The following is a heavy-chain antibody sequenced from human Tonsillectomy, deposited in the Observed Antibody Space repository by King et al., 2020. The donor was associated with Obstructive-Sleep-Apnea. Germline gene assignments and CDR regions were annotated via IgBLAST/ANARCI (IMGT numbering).Heavy chain of an antibody. CDR3: AKTRGYCSGGSCYVDY. CDR1: GFTFSSYA. J-gene: IGHJ4*02. CDR2: ISGSGCST. V-gene: IGHV3-23*04. D-gene: IGHD2-15*01. Sequence: VQLVESGGGLVQPGGSLRLSCAASGFTFSSYAMSWVRQAPGKGLEWVSAISGSGCSTYYADSVKGRFTISRDNSKNTLYLQMNSLRAEDTAVYYCAKTRGYCSGGSCYVDYWGQGTLVTVSS.